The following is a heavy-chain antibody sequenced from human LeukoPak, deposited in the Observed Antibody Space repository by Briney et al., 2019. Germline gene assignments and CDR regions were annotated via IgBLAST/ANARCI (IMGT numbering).Heavy chain of an antibody. Sequence: ASVKVSCKASGYTFTDYYMHWVRQAPGQGVEWMGWINPNSGDTNYAQKFQGRVTMTRDTSISTAHMELSRLRSDDTAVYYCARANFLYCSSTTCLFDYWGQGTLVIVPS. D-gene: IGHD2-2*01. CDR3: ARANFLYCSSTTCLFDY. CDR2: INPNSGDT. CDR1: GYTFTDYY. V-gene: IGHV1-2*02. J-gene: IGHJ4*02.